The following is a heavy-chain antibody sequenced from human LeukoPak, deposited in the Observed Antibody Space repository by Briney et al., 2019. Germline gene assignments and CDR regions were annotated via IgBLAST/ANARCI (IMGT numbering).Heavy chain of an antibody. Sequence: PSETLSLTCTVSGGSISSSSYYWGWIRQPPGKGLEWIGSIYYSGSTYYNPSLKSRVTISVDTSKNQFSLKLSSVTAADTAVYYCARLARLSYGDYRAAPGVNWFDPWGQGTLVTVSS. CDR2: IYYSGST. V-gene: IGHV4-39*01. J-gene: IGHJ5*02. CDR1: GGSISSSSYY. CDR3: ARLARLSYGDYRAAPGVNWFDP. D-gene: IGHD4-17*01.